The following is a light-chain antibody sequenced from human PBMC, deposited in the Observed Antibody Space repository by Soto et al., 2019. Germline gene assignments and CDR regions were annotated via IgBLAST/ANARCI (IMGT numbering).Light chain of an antibody. CDR1: SSDVGGYNY. V-gene: IGLV2-14*01. CDR2: DVS. CDR3: SSYTSSSTA. J-gene: IGLJ1*01. Sequence: QSALTQPASVSGSPGQSITIYCTGTSSDVGGYNYVSWYQQHPGKAPKLMIYDVSNRPSGVSNRFSGPKSGNTASLTISGLQAEDEADYYCSSYTSSSTAFGTGTKVTVL.